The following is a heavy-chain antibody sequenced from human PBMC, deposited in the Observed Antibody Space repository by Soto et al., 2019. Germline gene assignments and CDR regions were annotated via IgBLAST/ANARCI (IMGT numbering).Heavy chain of an antibody. CDR2: INSRDSDV. J-gene: IGHJ3*02. Sequence: GESLKISCKGFDYTFAAYWIGWVRQMPGKGLEWMGVINSRDSDVKYSPPFEGQVTISADKSINTAFLQWRSLKASDTAMYYCARPEYAQDVWYHTYDIWGQGTMVTVSS. CDR3: ARPEYAQDVWYHTYDI. D-gene: IGHD2-8*01. V-gene: IGHV5-51*01. CDR1: DYTFAAYW.